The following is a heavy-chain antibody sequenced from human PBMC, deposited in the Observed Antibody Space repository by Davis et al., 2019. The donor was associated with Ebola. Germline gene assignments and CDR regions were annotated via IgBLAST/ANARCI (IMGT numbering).Heavy chain of an antibody. J-gene: IGHJ4*02. Sequence: AASVKVSCKASGYTFTNYYMHWVRQAPGQGLEWMGIINPSGGSTSYAQKFQGRVTMTRDTSTSTVYMELSSLRSEDTAVYYCARAIYYYDSSGYSDYWGQGTLVTVSS. CDR3: ARAIYYYDSSGYSDY. CDR2: INPSGGST. CDR1: GYTFTNYY. D-gene: IGHD3-22*01. V-gene: IGHV1-46*01.